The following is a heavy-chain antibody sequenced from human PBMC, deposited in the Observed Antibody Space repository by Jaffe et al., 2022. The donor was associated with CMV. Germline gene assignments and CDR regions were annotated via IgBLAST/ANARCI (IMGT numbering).Heavy chain of an antibody. CDR1: GFTFSSYG. CDR2: IWYDGSNK. V-gene: IGHV3-33*01. CDR3: ARDSEPITMVRGVIIPGDVRYNWFDP. Sequence: QVQLVESGGGVVQPGRSLRLSCAASGFTFSSYGMHWVRQAPGKGLEWVAVIWYDGSNKYYADSVKGRFTISRDNSKNTLYLQMNSLRAEDTAVYYCARDSEPITMVRGVIIPGDVRYNWFDPWGQGTLVTVSS. J-gene: IGHJ5*02. D-gene: IGHD3-10*01.